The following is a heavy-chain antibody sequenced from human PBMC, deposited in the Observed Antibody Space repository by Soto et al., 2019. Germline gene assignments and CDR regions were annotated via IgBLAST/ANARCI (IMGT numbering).Heavy chain of an antibody. V-gene: IGHV1-18*04. Sequence: QVQLVQSGAEVKKPGASVKVSCKASGYTFTSYGISWVRQAPGQGLDWMGWISVDDGDTNYAQNFQGKVTIGTDPSTSTAYLEMRSLRPDDTAVYYCARDQVAKWAPGSAMVNYDCGRDAWGQGTTVTVSS. CDR3: ARDQVAKWAPGSAMVNYDCGRDA. J-gene: IGHJ6*01. D-gene: IGHD5-18*01. CDR1: GYTFTSYG. CDR2: ISVDDGDT.